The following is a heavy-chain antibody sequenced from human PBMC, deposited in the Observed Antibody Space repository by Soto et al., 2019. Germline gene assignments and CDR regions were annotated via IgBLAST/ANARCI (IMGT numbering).Heavy chain of an antibody. CDR1: GFTFNNYA. Sequence: GSLRLSCVASGFTFNNYAMNWVRQAPGQGLQWVSVISASGSSAHYADSVRGRFTISRDFSGNTLYLQMNNLRVDDTALYYCAKDRSHKGYRAKALDSWGQGTLVTVSS. CDR3: AKDRSHKGYRAKALDS. CDR2: ISASGSSA. D-gene: IGHD5-12*01. J-gene: IGHJ4*02. V-gene: IGHV3-23*01.